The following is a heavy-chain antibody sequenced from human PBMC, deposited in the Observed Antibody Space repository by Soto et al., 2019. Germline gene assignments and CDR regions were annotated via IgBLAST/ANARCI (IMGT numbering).Heavy chain of an antibody. CDR1: GFTFSIYG. CDR2: ISGSGGST. Sequence: GGSLRLSCAASGFTFSIYGMSWVRQAPGKGLEWVSAISGSGGSTYYADSVKGRFTISRDNSKNTLYLQMNSLRAEDTAVYYCAKETNYYGSGSYYTWGQGTLVTVSS. J-gene: IGHJ5*02. CDR3: AKETNYYGSGSYYT. D-gene: IGHD3-10*01. V-gene: IGHV3-23*01.